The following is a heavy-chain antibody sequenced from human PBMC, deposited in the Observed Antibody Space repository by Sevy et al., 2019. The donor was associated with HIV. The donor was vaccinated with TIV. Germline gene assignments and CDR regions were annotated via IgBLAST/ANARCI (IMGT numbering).Heavy chain of an antibody. CDR2: ISSSSSYI. Sequence: GGSLRLSCAASVFTFSSYSRNWVRQAPGKGLEWVSSISSSSSYIYYADSVKGRFTISRDNAKNSLYLQMNSLRAEDTAVYYCARDANYDFWSGYYWITSNWFDPWGQGTLVTVSS. D-gene: IGHD3-3*01. CDR1: VFTFSSYS. J-gene: IGHJ5*02. V-gene: IGHV3-21*01. CDR3: ARDANYDFWSGYYWITSNWFDP.